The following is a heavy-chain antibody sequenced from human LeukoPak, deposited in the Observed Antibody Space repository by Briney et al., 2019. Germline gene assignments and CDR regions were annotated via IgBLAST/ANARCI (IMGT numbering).Heavy chain of an antibody. CDR1: GYTFTSYD. V-gene: IGHV1-8*01. D-gene: IGHD5-18*01. Sequence: ASVKVSCKASGYTFTSYDINWVRQATGQGLEWLGWMNPNSGNTDYAQKFQGRVTMTRNTSISTAYMELSSLGSEDTAVYYCAKQRANYGMDVWGQGTTVTVSS. J-gene: IGHJ6*02. CDR2: MNPNSGNT. CDR3: AKQRANYGMDV.